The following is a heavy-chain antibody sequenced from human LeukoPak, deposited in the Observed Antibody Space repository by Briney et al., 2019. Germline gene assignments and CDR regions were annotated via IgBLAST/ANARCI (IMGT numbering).Heavy chain of an antibody. CDR2: IKQDGSEK. CDR3: AMDRGY. D-gene: IGHD5-24*01. V-gene: IGHV3-7*04. J-gene: IGHJ4*02. CDR1: GFTFSSYW. Sequence: GGSLRLSCAAPGFTFSSYWMSWVRQAPGKGLEWVANIKQDGSEKYYVDSVKGRFTISRDNAKNSLYLQMNSLRAEDTAVYYCAMDRGYWGQGTLVTVSS.